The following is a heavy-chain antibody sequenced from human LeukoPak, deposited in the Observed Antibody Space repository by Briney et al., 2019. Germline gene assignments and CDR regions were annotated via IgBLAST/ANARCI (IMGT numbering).Heavy chain of an antibody. CDR1: GFTFNTYW. CDR3: AGVLGVRDLAYFDY. J-gene: IGHJ4*01. Sequence: GGSPRLSCAASGFTFNTYWMHWVRHAPGKGLVWVSRIRSDGSSTSYADSVRGRFTISRDNAKNTLYLQMNSLRAEDTAVYYCAGVLGVRDLAYFDYWGHGGLVTVSS. CDR2: IRSDGSST. D-gene: IGHD3-10*01. V-gene: IGHV3-74*01.